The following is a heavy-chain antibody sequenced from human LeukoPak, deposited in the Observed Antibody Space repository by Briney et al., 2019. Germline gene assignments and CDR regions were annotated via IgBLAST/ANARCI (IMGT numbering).Heavy chain of an antibody. V-gene: IGHV3-23*01. J-gene: IGHJ4*02. CDR1: GFTFSSYA. Sequence: GGSLRLSCAASGFTFSSYAMSWVRQAPGKGLEWVSGIDGSGGSTYYSDSVKGRFTISRDNSKNTLYLQMNSLRAEDTALYYCAKDRALFGIFDYWGQGTLVTVSS. D-gene: IGHD3-3*01. CDR3: AKDRALFGIFDY. CDR2: IDGSGGST.